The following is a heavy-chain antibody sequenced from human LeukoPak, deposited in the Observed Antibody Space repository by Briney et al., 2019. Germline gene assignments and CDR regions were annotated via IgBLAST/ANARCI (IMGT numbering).Heavy chain of an antibody. V-gene: IGHV4-39*07. CDR3: ARGQWLPVFDF. CDR1: GDSISSSSYY. CDR2: INYSGTT. Sequence: TSETLSLTCTVSGDSISSSSYYWAWIRQPPGKRPEWIASINYSGTTYYNLFLKSRVTISVDTSKNHFSLKLSSVTASDTAVYYCARGQWLPVFDFWGQGTLVTVSS. D-gene: IGHD3-22*01. J-gene: IGHJ4*02.